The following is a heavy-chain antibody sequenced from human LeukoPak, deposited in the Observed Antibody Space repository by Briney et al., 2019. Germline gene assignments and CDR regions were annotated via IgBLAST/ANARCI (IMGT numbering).Heavy chain of an antibody. CDR2: IYYSGRT. Sequence: SETLSLTCTVSGGSISSYYWSRIRQPPGKGLEWIGYIYYSGRTKYSPSLKSRVTISVDTSKNLFSLKLSSVTAADTAVYFCARSTYSSGWYDYWGQGTLVTVSS. CDR1: GGSISSYY. J-gene: IGHJ4*02. CDR3: ARSTYSSGWYDY. V-gene: IGHV4-59*12. D-gene: IGHD6-19*01.